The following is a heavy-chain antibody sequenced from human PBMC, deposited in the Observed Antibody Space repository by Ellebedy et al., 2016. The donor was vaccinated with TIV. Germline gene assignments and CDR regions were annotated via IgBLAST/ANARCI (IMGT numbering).Heavy chain of an antibody. CDR1: GLSSSTYA. CDR2: IIASGGST. Sequence: GGSLRLSCAASGLSSSTYAMNWVRQAPGKWLEWVSGIIASGGSTYDVDSLKGQFTISRDHSKNTLFLQMNSLRAEDTAVFYWAKSPKDHFYHGLDVWGQGTTVTVSS. CDR3: AKSPKDHFYHGLDV. V-gene: IGHV3-23*01. D-gene: IGHD1-14*01. J-gene: IGHJ6*02.